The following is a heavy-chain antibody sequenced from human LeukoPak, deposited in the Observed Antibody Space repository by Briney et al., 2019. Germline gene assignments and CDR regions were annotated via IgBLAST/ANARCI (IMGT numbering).Heavy chain of an antibody. Sequence: SETLSLTCAVYGGSFSGYYWSWIRQPPGKGLEWIGSIYHSGSTYYNPSLKSRVTISVDTSKNQFSLKLSSVTAADTAVYYCARVSDIVVVTAIHYFDYWGQGTLVTVSS. J-gene: IGHJ4*02. V-gene: IGHV4-34*01. CDR3: ARVSDIVVVTAIHYFDY. D-gene: IGHD2-21*02. CDR2: IYHSGST. CDR1: GGSFSGYY.